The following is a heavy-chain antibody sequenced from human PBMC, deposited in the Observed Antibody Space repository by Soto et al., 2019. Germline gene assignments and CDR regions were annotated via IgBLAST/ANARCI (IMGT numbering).Heavy chain of an antibody. J-gene: IGHJ5*02. V-gene: IGHV1-18*01. CDR3: ARDVRPYCSSTSCYPNWFDP. D-gene: IGHD2-2*01. CDR2: ISAYNGNT. Sequence: VQLVQSGAEVKKPGASVKVSCKASGYTFTSYGISWVRQAPGQGLEWMGWISAYNGNTNYAQKLQGRVTMTTDTSTSTAYMELRSLRSDDTAVYYCARDVRPYCSSTSCYPNWFDPWGQGTLVTVSS. CDR1: GYTFTSYG.